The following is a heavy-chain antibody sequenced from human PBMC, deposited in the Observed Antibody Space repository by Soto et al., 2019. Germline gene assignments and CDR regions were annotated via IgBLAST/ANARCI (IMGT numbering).Heavy chain of an antibody. CDR3: ARYSRMNYYGSGNKRGGYYYYYGMDV. D-gene: IGHD3-10*01. J-gene: IGHJ6*02. Sequence: ASVKVSCKASGGTFSSYAISWVRQAPGQGLEWMGGIIPIFGTANYAQKFQGRVTITADESTSTAYMELSSLRSEDTAVYYCARYSRMNYYGSGNKRGGYYYYYGMDVWGQGTTVTVSS. V-gene: IGHV1-69*13. CDR1: GGTFSSYA. CDR2: IIPIFGTA.